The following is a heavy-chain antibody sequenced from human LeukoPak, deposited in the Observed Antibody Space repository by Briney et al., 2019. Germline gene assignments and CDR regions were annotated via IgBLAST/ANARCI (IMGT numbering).Heavy chain of an antibody. V-gene: IGHV1-2*02. CDR2: INPASAGA. CDR1: GYTFTNYY. Sequence: ASVKVSCKLSGYTFTNYYIHWVRQAPAQGPEWVGWINPASAGAAFAPKFQGRVSMTWDSSITTAFMDLTSLRSNDTAIYYCARQLGNYYRAFDFWGQGTLVTVSS. J-gene: IGHJ4*02. D-gene: IGHD1-26*01. CDR3: ARQLGNYYRAFDF.